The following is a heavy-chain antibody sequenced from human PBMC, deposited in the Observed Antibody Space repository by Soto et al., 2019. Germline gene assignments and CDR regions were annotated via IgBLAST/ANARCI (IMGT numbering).Heavy chain of an antibody. Sequence: GGSLRLSCAASGFTFDDYAMHWVRQAPGKGLEWVSGISWNSGSIGYADSVKGRFTISRDNAKNSLYLQMNSLRAEDTALYYCAKDAHYDILTGYFDYWGQGTLVTVSS. CDR2: ISWNSGSI. CDR1: GFTFDDYA. CDR3: AKDAHYDILTGYFDY. V-gene: IGHV3-9*01. J-gene: IGHJ4*02. D-gene: IGHD3-9*01.